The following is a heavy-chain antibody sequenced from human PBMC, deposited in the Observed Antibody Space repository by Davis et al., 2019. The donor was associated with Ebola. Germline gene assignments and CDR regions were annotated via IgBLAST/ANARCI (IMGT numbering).Heavy chain of an antibody. CDR3: ARARWLQLDY. Sequence: PSETLSLTCTVSGGSISSYYWSWIRQPPGKGLEWIGYIYYSGSTNYNPSLKSRVTISVDTSKNQFSLKLSSVTAADTAVYYCARARWLQLDYWGQGTLVTVSS. CDR1: GGSISSYY. D-gene: IGHD5-24*01. CDR2: IYYSGST. V-gene: IGHV4-59*01. J-gene: IGHJ4*02.